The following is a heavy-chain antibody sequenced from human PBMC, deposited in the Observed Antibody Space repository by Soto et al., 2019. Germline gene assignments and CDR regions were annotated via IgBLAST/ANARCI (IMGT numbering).Heavy chain of an antibody. D-gene: IGHD5-12*01. CDR1: GGTFSSYA. J-gene: IGHJ4*02. CDR2: FIPIFGKA. Sequence: QVQLVQSGAEVKKPGSSVKVSCKASGGTFSSYAISWLRQAPGQGLECMGGFIPIFGKANYAQKFQGRVTITADESTSTAYMELSSLRSEDTAVYYCARGGMATITPDYWGQGTLVTVSS. CDR3: ARGGMATITPDY. V-gene: IGHV1-69*01.